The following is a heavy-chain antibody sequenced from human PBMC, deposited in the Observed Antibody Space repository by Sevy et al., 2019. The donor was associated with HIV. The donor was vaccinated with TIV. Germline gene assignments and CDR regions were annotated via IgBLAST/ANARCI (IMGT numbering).Heavy chain of an antibody. D-gene: IGHD3-22*01. CDR3: AKSTWMYYYDSSGYSSHGYSYYYMDV. V-gene: IGHV3-23*01. J-gene: IGHJ6*03. CDR1: GFTFSSYA. CDR2: ISGSGGST. Sequence: GGSLRLSCAASGFTFSSYAMSWVRQAPGKGLEWVSAISGSGGSTYYADPVKGRFTISRDNSKNTRVSQMNSLRAEDTDVYCCAKSTWMYYYDSSGYSSHGYSYYYMDVWGKGTTVTVSS.